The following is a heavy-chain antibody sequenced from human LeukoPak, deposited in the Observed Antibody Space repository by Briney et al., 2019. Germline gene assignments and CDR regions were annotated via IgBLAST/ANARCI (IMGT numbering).Heavy chain of an antibody. D-gene: IGHD1-1*01. V-gene: IGHV4-30-2*01. CDR3: ARGTERASWFDP. J-gene: IGHJ5*02. CDR1: GGSISSGGYS. Sequence: SETLSLTCAVSGGSISSGGYSWSWIRQPPGKGLEWIGYIYHSGSTYYNPSLKSRVTISVDRSKNQFSLKLSSVTAADTAVYYCARGTERASWFDPWGQGTLVTVSS. CDR2: IYHSGST.